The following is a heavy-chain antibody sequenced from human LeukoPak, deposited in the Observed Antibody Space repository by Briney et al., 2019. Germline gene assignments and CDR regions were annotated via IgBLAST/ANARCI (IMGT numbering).Heavy chain of an antibody. V-gene: IGHV4-61*02. CDR3: ARDGVPGAFDI. CDR1: GGSINSGSFY. CDR2: IYTTGST. Sequence: SETLSLTCTVSGGSINSGSFYWSWIRQPAGKELEWIGRIYTTGSTNYNPSLKSRVTMSMDTSKNQFSLKLSSVTASDTGVYYCARDGVPGAFDIWGQGTMVTVSS. J-gene: IGHJ3*02. D-gene: IGHD3-16*01.